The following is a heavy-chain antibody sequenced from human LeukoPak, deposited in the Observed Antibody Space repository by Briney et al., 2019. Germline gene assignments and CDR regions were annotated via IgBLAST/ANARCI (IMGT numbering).Heavy chain of an antibody. J-gene: IGHJ3*01. D-gene: IGHD3-22*01. V-gene: IGHV3-66*02. Sequence: PGGSLTLSCAASGFTVSSNYMSWVRQAPGKGLEWVSVIYSGGSTYYADSVKGRFTISRDNSKNTLYLQMNSLRAEDTAVYYCAREPIYYYDSSGYVDAWGQGTMVTVSS. CDR1: GFTVSSNY. CDR3: AREPIYYYDSSGYVDA. CDR2: IYSGGST.